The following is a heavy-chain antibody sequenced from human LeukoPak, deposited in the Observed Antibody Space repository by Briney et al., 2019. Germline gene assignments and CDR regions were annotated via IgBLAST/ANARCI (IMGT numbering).Heavy chain of an antibody. Sequence: GGSLRLSCTASGFTFGDYAMSWVRQAPGKGLEWVGFIRSKAYGGTTEYAASVKGRFTISRDDSKSIAYLQMNSLKTEDTAVYYCTRARYSSGWCLQFDYWGQGTLVTVSS. CDR1: GFTFGDYA. J-gene: IGHJ4*02. CDR3: TRARYSSGWCLQFDY. V-gene: IGHV3-49*04. CDR2: IRSKAYGGTT. D-gene: IGHD6-19*01.